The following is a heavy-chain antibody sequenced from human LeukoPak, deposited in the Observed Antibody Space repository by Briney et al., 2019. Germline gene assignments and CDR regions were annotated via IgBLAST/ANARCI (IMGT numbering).Heavy chain of an antibody. CDR3: AKDVSGSIDS. J-gene: IGHJ4*02. V-gene: IGHV3-43*02. Sequence: GGSLRLSCAASGFIFSDYNMHWVRQVPGKGLEWVSIISGDGGRTSYADSVKGRVTISRDNSKNSLYLQMNSLRTEDTAFYYCAKDVSGSIDSWGQGTLITVSS. D-gene: IGHD5/OR15-5a*01. CDR1: GFIFSDYN. CDR2: ISGDGGRT.